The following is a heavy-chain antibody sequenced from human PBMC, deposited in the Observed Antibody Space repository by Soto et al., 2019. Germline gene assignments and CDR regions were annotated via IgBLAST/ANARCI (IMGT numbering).Heavy chain of an antibody. CDR2: ISDGSDR. J-gene: IGHJ6*02. CDR1: GFTYSSYW. CDR3: AREFSASPRHGMDV. Sequence: GGSLRLSCAASGFTYSSYWMHWVRQAPGKGLVWVSTISDGSDRYYADSVKGRFIISRDNAKNTLYLQMNSLRAEDTAVYYCAREFSASPRHGMDVWGQGTTVTVSS. D-gene: IGHD1-26*01. V-gene: IGHV3-74*01.